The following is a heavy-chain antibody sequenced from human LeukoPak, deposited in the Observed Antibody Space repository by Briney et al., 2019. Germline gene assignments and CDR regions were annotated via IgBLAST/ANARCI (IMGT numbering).Heavy chain of an antibody. J-gene: IGHJ4*02. D-gene: IGHD6-19*01. CDR3: ARTVAGYFDY. Sequence: GGSLRLSCAASGFTFSSYAMHWVRQAPGKGLEWVAVISYDGSNKYYADSVKGRFTISRDNSKNTLYLQMNSLRAEDTAAYYCARTVAGYFDYWGQGTLVTVSS. CDR2: ISYDGSNK. CDR1: GFTFSSYA. V-gene: IGHV3-30-3*01.